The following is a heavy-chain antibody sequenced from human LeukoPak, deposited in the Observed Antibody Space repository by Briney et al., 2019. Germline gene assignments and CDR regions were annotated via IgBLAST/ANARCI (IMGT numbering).Heavy chain of an antibody. J-gene: IGHJ4*02. CDR2: ISSSSSTI. V-gene: IGHV3-48*01. D-gene: IGHD2-2*01. Sequence: GGSLRLSCAASGFTFSSYNMNWVRQAPGKGLEWVSYISSSSSTIYYADSVKGRFTISRDNSKNTLYLQMNSLRAEDTAVYYCARMPGPYDYWGQGTLVTVSS. CDR3: ARMPGPYDY. CDR1: GFTFSSYN.